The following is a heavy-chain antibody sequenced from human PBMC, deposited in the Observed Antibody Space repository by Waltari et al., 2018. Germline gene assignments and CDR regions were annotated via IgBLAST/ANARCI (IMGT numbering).Heavy chain of an antibody. CDR1: GGSISSSSYS. CDR3: ARHGDIVVVPAASHFDY. Sequence: QLQLQESGPGLVKPSETLSLTCTVSGGSISSSSYSWGWIRQPPGKGLEWIGSIYYSGSTYYNPSLKSRVTISVDTSKNQFSLKLSSVTAADTAVYYCARHGDIVVVPAASHFDYWGQGTLVTVSS. J-gene: IGHJ4*02. D-gene: IGHD2-2*01. V-gene: IGHV4-39*01. CDR2: IYYSGST.